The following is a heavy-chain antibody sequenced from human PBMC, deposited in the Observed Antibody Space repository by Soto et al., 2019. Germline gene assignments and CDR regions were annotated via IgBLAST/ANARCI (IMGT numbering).Heavy chain of an antibody. J-gene: IGHJ6*02. CDR3: ARLYSSGWRYYYYYGMDV. CDR1: GYTFTIYG. V-gene: IGHV1-18*01. CDR2: ISAYNGNT. Sequence: ASVKVSCKASGYTFTIYGIIWVRQAPGQGLEWMGWISAYNGNTNYAQKLQGRVTMTTDTSTSTAYMELRSLRSDDTAVYYCARLYSSGWRYYYYYGMDVWGQGTTVTVSS. D-gene: IGHD6-19*01.